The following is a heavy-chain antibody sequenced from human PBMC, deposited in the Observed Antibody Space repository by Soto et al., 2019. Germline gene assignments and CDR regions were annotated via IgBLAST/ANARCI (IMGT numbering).Heavy chain of an antibody. D-gene: IGHD6-19*01. Sequence: SDTLSLTCPVSGVSISSYFLSWLRQPPGKGLEWIGYIYNSGSTNYNPALKSRVTISVDTSKNQLSLKLSSVTAADTAVYYCARGQYSSGYYYFDSWGQGTLVNVSA. CDR1: GVSISSYF. V-gene: IGHV4-59*01. CDR3: ARGQYSSGYYYFDS. J-gene: IGHJ4*02. CDR2: IYNSGST.